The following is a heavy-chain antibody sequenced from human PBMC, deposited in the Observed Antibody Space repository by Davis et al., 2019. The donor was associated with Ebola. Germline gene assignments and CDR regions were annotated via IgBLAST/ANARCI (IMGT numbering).Heavy chain of an antibody. V-gene: IGHV4-59*01. D-gene: IGHD6-13*01. J-gene: IGHJ4*02. CDR3: ARAGRSSWYFDY. CDR1: GGSIRSYY. CDR2: IYYSGYT. Sequence: SETLSLTCTVPGGSIRSYYWSWIRQPPGMRLEWIGYIYYSGYTDYNPSLRGRVTISVDTSKDQFSLRLHSVTAADTAVYYCARAGRSSWYFDYWGQGTLVTVSS.